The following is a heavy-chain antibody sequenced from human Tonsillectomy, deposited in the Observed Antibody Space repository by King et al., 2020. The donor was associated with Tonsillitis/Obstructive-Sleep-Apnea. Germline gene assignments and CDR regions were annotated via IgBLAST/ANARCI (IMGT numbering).Heavy chain of an antibody. Sequence: VQLVESGGGLVQPGGSLRLSCAASGFTFSSFAMTWVRQAPGKGLEWVSAISGSGGSTYYADSVKGRFTISRDNSKNTLYLQMNSLRAEDTAVYYCVCGSGNYNYYYYGMDVWGQGTTVTVSS. CDR2: ISGSGGST. J-gene: IGHJ6*02. D-gene: IGHD3-10*01. CDR1: GFTFSSFA. V-gene: IGHV3-23*04. CDR3: VCGSGNYNYYYYGMDV.